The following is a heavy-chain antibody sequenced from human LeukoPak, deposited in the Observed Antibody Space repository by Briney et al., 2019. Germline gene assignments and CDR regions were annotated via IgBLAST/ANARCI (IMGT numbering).Heavy chain of an antibody. V-gene: IGHV3-53*01. Sequence: QPGGSLRLSCAASGFTFSSYSMNWVRQAPGKGLEWVSVIYTGGGRYYADSVRGRFTISRDTSKNMVFLQMNSLRVEDTAVYYCARGIDYWGRGTLVTVSS. CDR1: GFTFSSYS. J-gene: IGHJ4*02. CDR3: ARGIDY. CDR2: IYTGGGR.